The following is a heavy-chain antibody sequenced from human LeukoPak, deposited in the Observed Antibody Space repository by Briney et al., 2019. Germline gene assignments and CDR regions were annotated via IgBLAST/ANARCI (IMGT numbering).Heavy chain of an antibody. CDR2: IYYSGST. CDR1: GGSISSGDYY. Sequence: SETLSLTCTVSGGSISSGDYYWSWIRQPPGKGLEWIVYIYYSGSTYYNPSLKSRVTISVDTSKNQFSLKLSSVTAADTAVYYCARAPSKSTIFGVVIRSRWGAFDIWGQGTMVTVSS. V-gene: IGHV4-30-4*01. J-gene: IGHJ3*02. CDR3: ARAPSKSTIFGVVIRSRWGAFDI. D-gene: IGHD3-3*01.